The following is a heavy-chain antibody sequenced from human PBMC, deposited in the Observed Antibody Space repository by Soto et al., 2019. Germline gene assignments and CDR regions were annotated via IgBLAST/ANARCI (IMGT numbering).Heavy chain of an antibody. CDR3: ARDSWGPQLRLAELVY. D-gene: IGHD2-15*01. Sequence: ASVKVSCNASGYTFTSYGISWVRQAPGQGLEWMGWISAYNGNTNYAQKLQGRVTMTTDTSTSTAYMELRSLRSDDTAVYYCARDSWGPQLRLAELVYWGQGTLVTVSS. CDR1: GYTFTSYG. CDR2: ISAYNGNT. V-gene: IGHV1-18*01. J-gene: IGHJ4*02.